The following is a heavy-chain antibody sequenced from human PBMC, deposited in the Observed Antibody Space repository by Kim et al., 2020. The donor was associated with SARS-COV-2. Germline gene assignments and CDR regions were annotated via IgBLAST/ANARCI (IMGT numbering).Heavy chain of an antibody. J-gene: IGHJ6*03. D-gene: IGHD2-2*01. CDR1: GGSFSGYY. CDR3: ARASIVVLPLAIYSYYYM. Sequence: SETLSLTCAVYGGSFSGYYWSWIRQPPGKGLEWIGEINHTGSTSYNPSLKSRVTISVDTSKNQFSLKLSSVTAADTAVYYCARASIVVLPLAIYSYYYM. V-gene: IGHV4-34*01. CDR2: INHTGST.